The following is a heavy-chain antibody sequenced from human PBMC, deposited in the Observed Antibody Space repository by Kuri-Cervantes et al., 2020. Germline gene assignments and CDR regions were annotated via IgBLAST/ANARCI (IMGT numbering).Heavy chain of an antibody. D-gene: IGHD2-15*01. CDR3: ARVKESSRRSFGRLVGY. V-gene: IGHV1-8*02. Sequence: ASVKVSCKASGYTFTGYYMHWVRQAPGQGLEWMGWINPNSGNTGYAQKFQGRVTMTRNTSISTAYMELSSLRSEDTAVYYCARVKESSRRSFGRLVGYWGQGTLVTVSS. CDR1: GYTFTGYY. J-gene: IGHJ4*02. CDR2: INPNSGNT.